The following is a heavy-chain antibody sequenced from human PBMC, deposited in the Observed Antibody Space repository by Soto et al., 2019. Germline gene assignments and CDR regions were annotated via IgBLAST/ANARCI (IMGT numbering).Heavy chain of an antibody. CDR3: ARWWFGEFFDY. CDR1: CGSISSYY. Sequence: PSETLSLTGTVSCGSISSYYCSWFRQPPGNGLYCIGHIHYGVNSDXXPSLRSRXXISVDTSNNHXSLKLXSVTAAYTAVYYCARWWFGEFFDYWCQGTLVTVSS. CDR2: IHYGVNS. V-gene: IGHV4-59*08. J-gene: IGHJ4*02. D-gene: IGHD3-10*01.